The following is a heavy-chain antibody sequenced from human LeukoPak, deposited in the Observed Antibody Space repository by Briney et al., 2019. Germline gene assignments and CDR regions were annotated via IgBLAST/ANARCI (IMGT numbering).Heavy chain of an antibody. J-gene: IGHJ6*03. CDR1: RGAFTRAA. D-gene: IGHD3-10*01. CDR2: VLPLSGTA. CDR3: ATPQMSYYGSGTHYSYYYVDV. Sequence: SVKVSCKASRGAFTRAAVSWVRQASGQGLEWMGGVLPLSGTANYAQKFQGRVTITADESTNTAYMELNSLTFQDTAVYYCATPQMSYYGSGTHYSYYYVDVWGRGTAVTVSS. V-gene: IGHV1-69*13.